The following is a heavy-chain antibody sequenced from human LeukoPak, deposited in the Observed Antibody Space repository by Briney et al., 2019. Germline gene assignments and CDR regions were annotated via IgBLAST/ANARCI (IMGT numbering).Heavy chain of an antibody. CDR2: ISSSSSYI. CDR3: ARGYYDSSGLFDY. V-gene: IGHV3-21*01. CDR1: GFTFSSYS. D-gene: IGHD3-22*01. Sequence: PGGSLRLSCAASGFTFSSYSMNWVRQAPGKGLEWVSSISSSSSYIYYADSVKGRFTISRDNAKNSLYLQMNSLRAEDTAAYYCARGYYDSSGLFDYWGQGTLVTVSS. J-gene: IGHJ4*02.